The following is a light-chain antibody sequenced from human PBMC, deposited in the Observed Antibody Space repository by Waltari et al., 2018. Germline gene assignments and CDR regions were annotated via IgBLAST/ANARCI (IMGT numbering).Light chain of an antibody. V-gene: IGKV3-20*01. J-gene: IGKJ1*01. CDR3: QKYVNLPAT. Sequence: EIVLTQSPGTLSLSPGERATLSCRASQSVSKYLAWYQQKPGQAPRLLIYDASTRATGSPDGFSGSGSGTDFSLTISRLEPEDFAVYYCQKYVNLPATFGQGTKVEIK. CDR1: QSVSKY. CDR2: DAS.